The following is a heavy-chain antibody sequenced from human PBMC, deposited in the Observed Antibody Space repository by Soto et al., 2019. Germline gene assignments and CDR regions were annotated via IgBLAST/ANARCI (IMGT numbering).Heavy chain of an antibody. J-gene: IGHJ5*02. CDR2: INAGNGNT. D-gene: IGHD5-12*01. V-gene: IGHV1-3*01. Sequence: GASVKVSCKASGYTFTSYAMHWVRQAPGQRLEWMGWINAGNGNTKYSQKFQGRVTITRDTSASTAYMELSSLRSEDTAVYYRAREKWLPNNWFDPWGQGTLVTVSS. CDR3: AREKWLPNNWFDP. CDR1: GYTFTSYA.